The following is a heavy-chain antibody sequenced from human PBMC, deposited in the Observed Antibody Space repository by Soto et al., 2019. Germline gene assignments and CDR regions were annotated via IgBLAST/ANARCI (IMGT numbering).Heavy chain of an antibody. V-gene: IGHV3-49*03. Sequence: GGSLRLSCTASGFTFGDYAMSWFRQAPGKGLEWVGFIRSKAYGGTTEYAASVKGRFTISRDDSKSIAYLQMNSLKTEDTAVYYCTRGGYYGSGSYILPVSYYYYMDVWGKGTTVTVS. CDR3: TRGGYYGSGSYILPVSYYYYMDV. J-gene: IGHJ6*03. D-gene: IGHD3-10*01. CDR1: GFTFGDYA. CDR2: IRSKAYGGTT.